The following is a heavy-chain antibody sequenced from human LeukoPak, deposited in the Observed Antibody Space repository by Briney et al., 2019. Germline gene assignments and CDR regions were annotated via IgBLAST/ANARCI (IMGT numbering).Heavy chain of an antibody. CDR2: IKQDGSEK. J-gene: IGHJ6*03. CDR1: GFTFSSYW. Sequence: GGSLRLSCAASGFTFSSYWMSWVRQAPGKGLEWVANIKQDGSEKYYVDSVKGRFTISRDNSKNTLYLQMNSLRAEDTAVYYCARRGGSKWELPTAPEYYYYYMDVWGKGTTVTVSS. CDR3: ARRGGSKWELPTAPEYYYYYMDV. V-gene: IGHV3-7*01. D-gene: IGHD1-26*01.